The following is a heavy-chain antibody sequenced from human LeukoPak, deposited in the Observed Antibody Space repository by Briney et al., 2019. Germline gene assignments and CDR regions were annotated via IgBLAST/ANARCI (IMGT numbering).Heavy chain of an antibody. CDR2: ISITDGT. Sequence: SETLSLTCTVSGDSISSYYWSWIRQSAGKGLEWIGRISITDGTNYAPSLKSRVTMSADASKNQFSPKLSSVTAADTAVYYCARIRWNTIDWYADDSWGQGTLVTVSS. CDR3: ARIRWNTIDWYADDS. V-gene: IGHV4-4*07. D-gene: IGHD3-9*01. CDR1: GDSISSYY. J-gene: IGHJ4*02.